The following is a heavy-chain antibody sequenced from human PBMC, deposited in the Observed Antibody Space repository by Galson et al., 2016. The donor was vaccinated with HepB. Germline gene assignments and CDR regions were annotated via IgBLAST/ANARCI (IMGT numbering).Heavy chain of an antibody. D-gene: IGHD6-13*01. CDR2: ISGSGGST. Sequence: SLRLSCAASRFTFSSFDMSWVRQPPGKGLEWLSSISGSGGSTYYADYVKGRFTISRDNSKNTLFLQMNSLRAEDTAVYYCANLASLLGSSGWYDRFFEFWGQGTLVTVSS. CDR3: ANLASLLGSSGWYDRFFEF. CDR1: RFTFSSFD. J-gene: IGHJ4*02. V-gene: IGHV3-23*01.